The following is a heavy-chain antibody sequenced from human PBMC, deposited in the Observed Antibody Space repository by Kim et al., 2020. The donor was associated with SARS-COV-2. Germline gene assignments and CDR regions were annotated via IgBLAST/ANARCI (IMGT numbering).Heavy chain of an antibody. CDR1: GYTFTSYG. Sequence: ASVKVSCKASGYTFTSYGISWVRQAPGQGLEWMGWISAYNGNTNYAQKLQGRVTMTTDTSTSTAYMELRSLRSDDTAVYYCARDLHTGQWLEHDDAFDIWGQGTMVTVSS. V-gene: IGHV1-18*01. D-gene: IGHD6-19*01. J-gene: IGHJ3*02. CDR3: ARDLHTGQWLEHDDAFDI. CDR2: ISAYNGNT.